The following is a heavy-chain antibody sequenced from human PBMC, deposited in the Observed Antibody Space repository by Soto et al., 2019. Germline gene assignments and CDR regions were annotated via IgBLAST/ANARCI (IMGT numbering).Heavy chain of an antibody. D-gene: IGHD3-22*01. J-gene: IGHJ4*02. CDR1: GFTFSSYA. V-gene: IGHV3-23*01. CDR2: ISGSGGST. CDR3: AKVLVPYDSSGLLDC. Sequence: GGSLRLSCAASGFTFSSYAMSWVRQAPGKGLEWVSAISGSGGSTYYADSVKGRFTISRDNSKNTLYLQMNSLRAEDTAVYYCAKVLVPYDSSGLLDCWGQGTLVTVSS.